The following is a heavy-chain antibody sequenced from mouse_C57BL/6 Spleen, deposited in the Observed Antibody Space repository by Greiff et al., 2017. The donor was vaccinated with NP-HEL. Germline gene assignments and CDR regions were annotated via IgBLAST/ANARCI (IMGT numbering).Heavy chain of an antibody. Sequence: EVMLVESGGDLVKPGGSLKLSCAASGFTFSSYGMSWVRQTPDKRLEWVATISSGGSYTYYPDSVKGRFTISRDNAKNTLYLQMSSLKSEDTAMYYCARQAGKEAWFAYWGQGTLVTVSA. V-gene: IGHV5-6*01. CDR3: ARQAGKEAWFAY. CDR1: GFTFSSYG. D-gene: IGHD4-1*01. CDR2: ISSGGSYT. J-gene: IGHJ3*01.